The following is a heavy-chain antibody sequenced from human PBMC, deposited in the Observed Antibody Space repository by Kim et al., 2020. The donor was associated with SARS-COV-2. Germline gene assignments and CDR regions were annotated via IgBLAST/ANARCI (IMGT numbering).Heavy chain of an antibody. Sequence: SETLSLTCTVSGGSISSYYWSWIRQPPGKGLEWIGYIYYSGSTNYNPSLKSRVTISVDTSKNQFSLKLSSVTAADTAVYYCARSTGYSSGQTDYWGQGTL. J-gene: IGHJ4*02. CDR3: ARSTGYSSGQTDY. D-gene: IGHD6-19*01. V-gene: IGHV4-59*13. CDR1: GGSISSYY. CDR2: IYYSGST.